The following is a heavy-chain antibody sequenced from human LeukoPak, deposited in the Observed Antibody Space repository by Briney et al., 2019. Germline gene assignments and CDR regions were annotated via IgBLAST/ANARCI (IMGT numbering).Heavy chain of an antibody. CDR2: IYYSGST. CDR3: ARGYCSSTSCFKGWFDP. J-gene: IGHJ5*02. D-gene: IGHD2-2*01. CDR1: GDSISGYY. Sequence: SETLSLTCTVSGDSISGYYWSWIRQPPGKGLEWIGYIYYSGSTNYNPSLKSRVTISVDTSKNQFSLKLSSVTAADTAVYYCARGYCSSTSCFKGWFDPWGQGTLVTVSS. V-gene: IGHV4-59*01.